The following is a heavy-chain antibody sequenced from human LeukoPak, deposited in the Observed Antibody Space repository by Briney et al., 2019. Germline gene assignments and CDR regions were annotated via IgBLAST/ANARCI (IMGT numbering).Heavy chain of an antibody. CDR3: ARGYDFWSGYPNYYYYMDV. J-gene: IGHJ6*03. V-gene: IGHV5-51*01. CDR2: IYPGDSDT. Sequence: GESLKISCKGSGYSFTSYWIGWVRQMPGKGLEWMGIIYPGDSDTRYSPSFQGQVTISADNSISTDYLQWSSLKASDTAMYYCARGYDFWSGYPNYYYYMDVWGKGTTVTVSS. CDR1: GYSFTSYW. D-gene: IGHD3-3*01.